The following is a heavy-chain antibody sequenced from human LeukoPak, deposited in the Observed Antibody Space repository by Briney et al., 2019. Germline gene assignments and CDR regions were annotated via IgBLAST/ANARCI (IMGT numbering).Heavy chain of an antibody. CDR3: TRWKYSGFDI. Sequence: SQTLSLTCAISGDSVVTNNVAWNWIRQSPSRGLEWLGRTYLRSKWYNEYAASVKSRITINPDTSRNHFSLQLNSVIPEDTAVYYCTRWKYSGFDIWGQGTMVTVSS. CDR2: TYLRSKWYN. J-gene: IGHJ3*02. CDR1: GDSVVTNNVA. D-gene: IGHD1-1*01. V-gene: IGHV6-1*01.